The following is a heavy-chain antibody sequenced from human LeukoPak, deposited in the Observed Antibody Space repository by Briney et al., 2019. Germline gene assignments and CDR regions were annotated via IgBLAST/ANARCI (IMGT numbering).Heavy chain of an antibody. J-gene: IGHJ4*02. CDR3: ATSGYDILTGYYPAFDY. CDR2: ISGYNDNT. V-gene: IGHV1-18*01. D-gene: IGHD3-9*01. Sequence: ASVKVSCKASGYTFTSYCISWVRQAPGQGLEWMGWISGYNDNTNYAQKLQGRVTMTTDTSTSTAYMELRSLRSDDTAVYYCATSGYDILTGYYPAFDYWGQGTLVTVSS. CDR1: GYTFTSYC.